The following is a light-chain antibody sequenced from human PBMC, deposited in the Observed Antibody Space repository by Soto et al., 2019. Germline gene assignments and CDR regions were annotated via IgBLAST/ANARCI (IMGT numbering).Light chain of an antibody. Sequence: QSARTQPASVSGSPGQSITISCTGTSSDIGAYNTVAWYQQHPRRVPKLMIYEVTNRPSGISNRFSGSKSGNTASLTISGLQAEDEGDYYCSSYTRGNTYVFGTGTKVTV. CDR3: SSYTRGNTYV. CDR2: EVT. V-gene: IGLV2-14*01. J-gene: IGLJ1*01. CDR1: SSDIGAYNT.